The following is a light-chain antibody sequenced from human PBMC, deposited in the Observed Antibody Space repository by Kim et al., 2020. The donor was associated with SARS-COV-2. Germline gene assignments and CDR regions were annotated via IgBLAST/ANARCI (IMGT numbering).Light chain of an antibody. CDR1: QSISSN. CDR2: GAS. Sequence: VSPGERATLSCRASQSISSNLAWYQQKPGQAPRLLIYGASTRATGIPARFSGSGSGTEFTLTISSLQSEDFAVYYCQQYNSWPPYTFGQGTKLEIK. V-gene: IGKV3-15*01. J-gene: IGKJ2*01. CDR3: QQYNSWPPYT.